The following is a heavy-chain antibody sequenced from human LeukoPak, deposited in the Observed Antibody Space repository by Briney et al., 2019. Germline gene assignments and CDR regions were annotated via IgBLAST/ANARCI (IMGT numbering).Heavy chain of an antibody. J-gene: IGHJ4*02. D-gene: IGHD3-9*01. Sequence: GGSLGLSCAASGFPFSSYAMSWVRQSPGKGLEWVSAISGGNGNTYYAYYADSVRGRFTISRDSSKNTLYLQMNSLRAEDTAVYYCAKFYDILTGYFDYWGQGTLVTVSS. CDR2: ISGGNGNTYYA. V-gene: IGHV3-23*01. CDR3: AKFYDILTGYFDY. CDR1: GFPFSSYA.